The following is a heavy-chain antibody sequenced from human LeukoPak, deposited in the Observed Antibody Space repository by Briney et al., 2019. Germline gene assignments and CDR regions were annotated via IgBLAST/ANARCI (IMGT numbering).Heavy chain of an antibody. V-gene: IGHV1-69*06. Sequence: GASVKVSCKASGGTFSSYAISWVRQAPGQGLEWMGRIIPIFGTANCAQKFQGRVTITADKSTSTAYMELSSLRSEDTAVYYCARGIPAAGTGFDYWGQGTLVTVSS. CDR2: IIPIFGTA. CDR3: ARGIPAAGTGFDY. J-gene: IGHJ4*02. CDR1: GGTFSSYA. D-gene: IGHD6-13*01.